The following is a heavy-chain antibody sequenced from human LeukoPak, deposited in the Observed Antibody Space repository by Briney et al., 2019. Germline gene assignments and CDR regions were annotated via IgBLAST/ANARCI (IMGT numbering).Heavy chain of an antibody. CDR2: ISDSGSS. Sequence: SETLSLTCNVPGVSIGSSTYCCAWIRQPPGRGLEWIAVISDSGSSYFNPSLKSRVTISVDTSKNEFSLKVRSVTAADTAHYYCAKQVSNAWTSYYLDVWGTGTTVIVSS. CDR3: AKQVSNAWTSYYLDV. CDR1: GVSIGSSTYC. D-gene: IGHD1-1*01. J-gene: IGHJ6*03. V-gene: IGHV4-39*01.